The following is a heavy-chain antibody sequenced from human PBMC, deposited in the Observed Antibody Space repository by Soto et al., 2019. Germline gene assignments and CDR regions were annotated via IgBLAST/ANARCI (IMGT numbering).Heavy chain of an antibody. CDR1: GGSFSGYY. V-gene: IGHV4-34*01. CDR3: AIYLHYLGHYLLAV. Sequence: SETLSLTCAVYGGSFSGYYWSWIRQPPGKGLEWIGEINHSGSTNYNPSLKSRVTISVDTSKNQFSLKLSSVTAADTAVYYCAIYLHYLGHYLLAVCGQGSTVPGSS. J-gene: IGHJ6*02. D-gene: IGHD1-26*01. CDR2: INHSGST.